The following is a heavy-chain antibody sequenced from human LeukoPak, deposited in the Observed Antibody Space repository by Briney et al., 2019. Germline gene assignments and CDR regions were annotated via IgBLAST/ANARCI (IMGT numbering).Heavy chain of an antibody. J-gene: IGHJ4*02. D-gene: IGHD2-15*01. V-gene: IGHV1-69*13. CDR2: IIPIFGTA. Sequence: SVTVSCKASGGTFSSYAISWVRQAPGQGLEWMGGIIPIFGTANYAQKFQGRVTITADESTSTAYMELSSLRSEDTAVYYCATLGYCSGGSCYGYWGQGTLVTVSS. CDR3: ATLGYCSGGSCYGY. CDR1: GGTFSSYA.